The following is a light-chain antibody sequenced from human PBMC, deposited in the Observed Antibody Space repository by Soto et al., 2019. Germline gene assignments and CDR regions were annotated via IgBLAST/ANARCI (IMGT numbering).Light chain of an antibody. CDR1: QSIGRY. CDR3: QQSYSIPIT. J-gene: IGKJ5*01. CDR2: TAS. V-gene: IGKV1-39*01. Sequence: DIQMTQSPSSLSASVGDRVTITCRASQSIGRYLNWYQEKPGKAPNVVIFTASSLQSGVPSRFNGSGSGTEFTLTISSLQPEEFANYYCQQSYSIPITFGQGTRLEIK.